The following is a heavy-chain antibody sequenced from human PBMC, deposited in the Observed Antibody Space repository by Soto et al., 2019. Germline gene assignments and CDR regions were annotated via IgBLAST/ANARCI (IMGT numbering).Heavy chain of an antibody. V-gene: IGHV4-38-2*01. CDR1: GYSISGGYH. D-gene: IGHD3-10*01. J-gene: IGHJ5*02. CDR3: ARARGADRPNWFDP. Sequence: SETLSLTCAVSGYSISGGYHWGWIRQPPGKGLEWIASIFRSGASHYSPSLKSRGTISVDTSKNQFSLKLISVTAADTAVYYCARARGADRPNWFDPWGQGTQVTVSS. CDR2: IFRSGAS.